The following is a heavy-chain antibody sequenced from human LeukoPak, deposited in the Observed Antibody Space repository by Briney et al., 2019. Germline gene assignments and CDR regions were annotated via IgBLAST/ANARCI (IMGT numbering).Heavy chain of an antibody. V-gene: IGHV3-23*01. CDR3: AKEREYSSGWSPRTFDY. J-gene: IGHJ4*02. CDR1: VVTFSSYA. CDR2: ISGSGGST. Sequence: PWGSLCLSCVASVVTFSSYAMSGVRHAPRKGGEWGSAISGSGGSTSYDGSVRGRFTISRDNSKNPLYLQMNSLRADDTAVYYCAKEREYSSGWSPRTFDYWGQGTPVTVSS. D-gene: IGHD6-19*01.